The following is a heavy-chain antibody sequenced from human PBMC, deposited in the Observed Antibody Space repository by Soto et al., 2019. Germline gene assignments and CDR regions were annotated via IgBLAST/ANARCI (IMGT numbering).Heavy chain of an antibody. CDR2: INHSGST. D-gene: IGHD4-17*01. CDR1: GGSFSGYS. V-gene: IGHV4-34*01. Sequence: QVQLQQWGAGLLKPSETLSLTCAVYGGSFSGYSWSWIRQPPGKGLEWIGEINHSGSTKYNPSLRSRVTISEDTSENQFSLELRSVTAADTAVYYCARAAMIYGDDAFYWGQVTLVTVSS. CDR3: ARAAMIYGDDAFY. J-gene: IGHJ4*02.